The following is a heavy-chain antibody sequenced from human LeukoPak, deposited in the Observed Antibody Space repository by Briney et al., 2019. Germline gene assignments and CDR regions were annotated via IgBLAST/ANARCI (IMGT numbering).Heavy chain of an antibody. CDR3: ARHEGTWTFDY. Sequence: SETLSLTCSVSGASISRYYWSWIRQPPGRGLEWLGYISYTGSTNYNPSPKSRLTISVDTSKNQLSLNLTTVTAADTAVYYCARHEGTWTFDYWGQGALVTVSS. D-gene: IGHD1-1*01. CDR2: ISYTGST. J-gene: IGHJ4*02. V-gene: IGHV4-59*08. CDR1: GASISRYY.